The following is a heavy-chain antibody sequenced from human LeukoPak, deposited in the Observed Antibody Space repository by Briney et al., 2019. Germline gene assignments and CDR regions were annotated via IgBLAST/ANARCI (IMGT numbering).Heavy chain of an antibody. CDR3: ARDNGGYVFDY. J-gene: IGHJ4*02. D-gene: IGHD5-12*01. CDR1: GFTFSSYG. CDR2: IWYGGSNK. Sequence: PGGSLRLSCAAAGFTFSSYGMHWVSQAPGKGLGWVAVIWYGGSNKYYADSVKGRFTISRDNSKKTLYLQMNSLRAEDTAVYYCARDNGGYVFDYWGQGTLVTVSS. V-gene: IGHV3-33*08.